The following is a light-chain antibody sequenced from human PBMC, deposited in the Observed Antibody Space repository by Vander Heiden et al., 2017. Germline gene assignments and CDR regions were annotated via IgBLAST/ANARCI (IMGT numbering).Light chain of an antibody. CDR3: QQYYSTPRT. V-gene: IGKV4-1*01. CDR1: QSVLYSSNNKTY. J-gene: IGKJ1*01. CDR2: CAS. Sequence: DIVMTQSPDSLAVSLGERATINCKSSQSVLYSSNNKTYLAWYQQKPGQPPKLLIYCASTRESGVPDRFSGSGSGTDFTLTSSSLQAEDVAVYYCQQYYSTPRTFGQGTKVEIK.